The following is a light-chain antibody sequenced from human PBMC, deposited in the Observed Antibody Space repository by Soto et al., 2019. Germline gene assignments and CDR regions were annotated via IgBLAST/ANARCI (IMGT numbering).Light chain of an antibody. CDR2: GAS. CDR3: QQYSIWRT. J-gene: IGKJ1*01. CDR1: HSLTRN. V-gene: IGKV3-15*01. Sequence: DIVLTQSPGTLYLSPGERATLSFRAIHSLTRNLAWYQQKAGQAPRLLIYGASTRATGIPARFSGSGSGTEFTLTISSLQSEDFAVYYCQQYSIWRTFGQGTKV.